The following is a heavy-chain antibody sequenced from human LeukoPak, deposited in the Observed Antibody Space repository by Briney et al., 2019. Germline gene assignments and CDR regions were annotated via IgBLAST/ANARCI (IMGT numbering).Heavy chain of an antibody. CDR2: IYYSGST. V-gene: IGHV4-59*01. CDR1: GGSISTYY. Sequence: SETLSLTCTVSGGSISTYYWSWIRQPPGKGLEWIGYIYYSGSTKHNPTLKSRVTISVDTSKNQFSLKLSSVTAADTAVYYCAREDRRWLQFGAFDIWGQGTMVTVSS. CDR3: AREDRRWLQFGAFDI. D-gene: IGHD5-24*01. J-gene: IGHJ3*02.